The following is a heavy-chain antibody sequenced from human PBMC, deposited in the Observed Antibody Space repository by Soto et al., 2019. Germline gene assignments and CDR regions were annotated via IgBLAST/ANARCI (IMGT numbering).Heavy chain of an antibody. V-gene: IGHV1-69*10. CDR2: IIPILGIA. J-gene: IGHJ6*02. D-gene: IGHD6-19*01. CDR1: GGTFSSYT. Sequence: SVKVSCKASGGTFSSYTISWVRQAPGQGLEWMGGIIPILGIANYAQKFQGRVTITADKSTSTAYMELSSLRSEDTAVYYCARETTNIPEAGPYYYYGMDVWGQGTTVTVSS. CDR3: ARETTNIPEAGPYYYYGMDV.